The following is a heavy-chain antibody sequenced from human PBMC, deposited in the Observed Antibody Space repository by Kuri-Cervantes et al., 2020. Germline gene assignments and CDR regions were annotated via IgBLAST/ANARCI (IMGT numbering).Heavy chain of an antibody. D-gene: IGHD3-3*01. CDR1: GFSLSTSGMR. CDR3: ARIHSHYDSWSGPPYYYYMDV. J-gene: IGHJ6*03. Sequence: SGPTLVKPTQTLTLTCTFSGFSLSTSGMRVSWIRQPPGKALEWLARIDWDDDKFYSTSLKTRLTISKDTSKSQVVLTMTNMDPVDTATYYCARIHSHYDSWSGPPYYYYMDVWGKGTTVTVSS. V-gene: IGHV2-70*04. CDR2: IDWDDDK.